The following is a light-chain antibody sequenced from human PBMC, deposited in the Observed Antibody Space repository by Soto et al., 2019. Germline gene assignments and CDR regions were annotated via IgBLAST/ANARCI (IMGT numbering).Light chain of an antibody. V-gene: IGKV1-33*01. CDR1: HDIDNF. J-gene: IGKJ1*01. Sequence: DIHMTQSPSSLSASIVDIFTINFQASHDIDNFLNWYQQKPGKAPKLLIYDAFNLETGVPSRFSGSGSGTDFTLTISSLQPEDIATYYCQHYDFLLRRTFGQGTKVDIK. CDR2: DAF. CDR3: QHYDFLLRRT.